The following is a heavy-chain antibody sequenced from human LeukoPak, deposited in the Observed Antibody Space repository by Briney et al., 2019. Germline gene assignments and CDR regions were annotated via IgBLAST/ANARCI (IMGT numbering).Heavy chain of an antibody. D-gene: IGHD5-24*01. CDR3: ARHAVVGKWLQFYYFNF. CDR2: IYNSGTT. V-gene: IGHV4-39*01. J-gene: IGHJ4*02. Sequence: PSETLSLTCAVSGGSIRNSSFYWGWIRQPPGKGLEWIASIYNSGTTYYNPSLKSRITIFVDTSKNQVSLKLRSVTAADTAVYYCARHAVVGKWLQFYYFNFWGQGSLVTVSS. CDR1: GGSIRNSSFY.